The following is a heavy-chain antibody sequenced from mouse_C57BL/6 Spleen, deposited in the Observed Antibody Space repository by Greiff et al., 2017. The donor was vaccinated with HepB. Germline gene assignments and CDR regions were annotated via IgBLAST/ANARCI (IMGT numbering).Heavy chain of an antibody. V-gene: IGHV5-17*01. Sequence: DVKLVESGGGLVKPGGSLKLSCAASGFTFSDYGMHWVRQAPEKGLEWVAYISSGSSTIYYADTVKGRFTISRDNAKNTLFLQMTSLRSEDTAMYYCARPGYYGSEAWFAYWGQGTLVTVSA. D-gene: IGHD1-1*01. CDR3: ARPGYYGSEAWFAY. J-gene: IGHJ3*01. CDR2: ISSGSSTI. CDR1: GFTFSDYG.